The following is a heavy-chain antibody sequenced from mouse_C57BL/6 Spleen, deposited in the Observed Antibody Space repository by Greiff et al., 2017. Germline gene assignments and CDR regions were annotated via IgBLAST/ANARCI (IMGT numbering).Heavy chain of an antibody. CDR3: ARSNYGSPMDY. Sequence: VLLQQSGAELVKPGASVKLSCTASGFNIKDYYMHWVKQRTEQGLEWIGRIDPEDGESKYAPKFQGKDTITADTSSNPAYLQLNSLTSEDTAVYYCARSNYGSPMDYWGQGTSVTVSS. J-gene: IGHJ4*01. V-gene: IGHV14-2*01. CDR2: IDPEDGES. CDR1: GFNIKDYY. D-gene: IGHD1-1*01.